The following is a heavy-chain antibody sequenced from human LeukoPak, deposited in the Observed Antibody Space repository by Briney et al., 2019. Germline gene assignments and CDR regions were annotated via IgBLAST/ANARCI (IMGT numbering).Heavy chain of an antibody. D-gene: IGHD2-2*01. J-gene: IGHJ4*02. CDR1: GFTFSSYA. V-gene: IGHV3-23*01. CDR2: ISGSGGTT. CDR3: AKCEVGVVVPVD. Sequence: NPGGSLRLSCAASGFTFSSYAMSWVRQAPGKGLEWVSAISGSGGTTYYADSVKGRFTISRDNSKNTLYLQMNRLRAEDTAVYYCAKCEVGVVVPVDWGQGTLVTVSS.